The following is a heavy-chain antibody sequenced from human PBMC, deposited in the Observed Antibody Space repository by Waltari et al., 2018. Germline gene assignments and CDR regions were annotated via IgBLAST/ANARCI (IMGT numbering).Heavy chain of an antibody. V-gene: IGHV3-13*01. D-gene: IGHD2-15*01. CDR2: IGVGGDT. CDR3: ARELADRISTFWFLDV. CDR1: GLTFSRSD. Sequence: EVQLVESGGGLVQPGGSLRLSCAASGLTFSRSDLHWVRQATGKGLEWVSAIGVGGDTYYSVSVKGRFTISRDNAKNSLYLQMNDLRAGDTAVYYCARELADRISTFWFLDVWGRGTLVTVSS. J-gene: IGHJ2*01.